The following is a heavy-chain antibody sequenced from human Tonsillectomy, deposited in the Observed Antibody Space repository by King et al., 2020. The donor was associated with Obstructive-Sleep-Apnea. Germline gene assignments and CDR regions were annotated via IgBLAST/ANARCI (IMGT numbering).Heavy chain of an antibody. Sequence: DVQLVESGGGLVQPGGSLRLSCVASGFTFSSYWMSWVRQAPGKGLEWVANIKQDGSEKYYVDSVKGRFTISRDNAKNSLYLQMNSLRAEDTAVYYCARGGEYCSGGSCYPYYYYGMDVWGQGTTVTVSS. CDR2: IKQDGSEK. J-gene: IGHJ6*02. V-gene: IGHV3-7*01. CDR1: GFTFSSYW. D-gene: IGHD2-15*01. CDR3: ARGGEYCSGGSCYPYYYYGMDV.